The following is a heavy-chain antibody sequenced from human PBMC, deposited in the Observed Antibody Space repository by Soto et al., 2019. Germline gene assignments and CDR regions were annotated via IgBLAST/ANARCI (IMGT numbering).Heavy chain of an antibody. CDR3: ARTSLVVPAATREDY. J-gene: IGHJ4*02. D-gene: IGHD2-15*01. CDR1: GFTFSSYW. CDR2: INSDGSST. Sequence: EVQLVESGGGLVQPGGSLRLSCAASGFTFSSYWMHRVRQAPGKGLVWVSRINSDGSSTSYADSVKGRFTISRDNAKNTVYLQMNSLRAEDTAVYYCARTSLVVPAATREDYWGQGTLVTVSS. V-gene: IGHV3-74*01.